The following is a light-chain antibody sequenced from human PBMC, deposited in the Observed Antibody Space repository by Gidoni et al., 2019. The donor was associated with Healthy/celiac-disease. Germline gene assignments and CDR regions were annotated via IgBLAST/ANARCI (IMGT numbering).Light chain of an antibody. CDR2: SNN. V-gene: IGLV1-44*01. CDR3: AAWDDSLNSWV. CDR1: SSHIGSNT. Sequence: QSVLTQPPSASGTPGQRVTISCSGSSSHIGSNTVNWYQQLPGTAPKLLIYSNNQRPSGVPDRFSGSKSGTSASLAISGLQSEEEADYYCAAWDDSLNSWVFGGGTKLTVL. J-gene: IGLJ3*02.